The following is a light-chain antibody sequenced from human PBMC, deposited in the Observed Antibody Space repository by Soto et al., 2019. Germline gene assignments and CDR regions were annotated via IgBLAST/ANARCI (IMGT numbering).Light chain of an antibody. Sequence: QSVLTQPASVSGSPGQSITISCTGTSSDVGAYNYVSWYQQHPGKAPKLMIFEVSNRPSGVSNRFSGSKSGNTASLTIFGLQTEDEADYYCSSYISSSTLVFGGGTKVTVL. CDR3: SSYISSSTLV. CDR2: EVS. V-gene: IGLV2-14*01. CDR1: SSDVGAYNY. J-gene: IGLJ2*01.